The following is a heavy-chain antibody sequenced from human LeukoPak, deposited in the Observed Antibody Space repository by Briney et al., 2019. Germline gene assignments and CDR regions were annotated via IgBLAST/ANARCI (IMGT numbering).Heavy chain of an antibody. V-gene: IGHV3-43*01. Sequence: GGSLRLSCAASGFTFDDYTMHWVRQAPGKGLEWVSLISWDGGSTYYADSVKGRFTISRDNSKNTLYLQMNSLRAEDTAVYYCAKDDDFWSGYLLGFDYWGQGTLVTVSS. CDR1: GFTFDDYT. CDR3: AKDDDFWSGYLLGFDY. CDR2: ISWDGGST. J-gene: IGHJ4*02. D-gene: IGHD3-3*01.